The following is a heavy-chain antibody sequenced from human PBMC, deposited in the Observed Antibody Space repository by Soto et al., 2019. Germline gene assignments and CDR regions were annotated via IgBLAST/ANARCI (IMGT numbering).Heavy chain of an antibody. J-gene: IGHJ4*02. CDR2: ILSDYNA. D-gene: IGHD2-8*01. CDR1: GFRFRDYT. Sequence: EVQLLESGGGLVQPGGSLTLSCAASGFRFRDYTMSWVRQAPGKVLESISVILSDYNAYYIDSVRGRFTISRDSSKNTLYLEMNSLRAEDTAVYYCTRRVNGYFDYWGQGALVTVSS. V-gene: IGHV3-23*05. CDR3: TRRVNGYFDY.